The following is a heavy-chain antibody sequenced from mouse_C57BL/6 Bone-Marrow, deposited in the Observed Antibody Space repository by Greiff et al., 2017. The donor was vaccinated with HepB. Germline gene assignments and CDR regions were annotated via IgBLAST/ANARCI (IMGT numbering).Heavy chain of an antibody. D-gene: IGHD1-1*01. CDR3: AREGFTTVVATNGYFDV. CDR2: INPGSGGT. V-gene: IGHV1-54*01. J-gene: IGHJ1*03. Sequence: VQLQQSGAELVRPGTSVKVSCKASGYAFTNYLIEWVKQRPGQGLEWIGVINPGSGGTNYNEKFKGKATLTADKSSSTAYMQLSSLTSEDSAVYFCAREGFTTVVATNGYFDVWGTGTTVTVSS. CDR1: GYAFTNYL.